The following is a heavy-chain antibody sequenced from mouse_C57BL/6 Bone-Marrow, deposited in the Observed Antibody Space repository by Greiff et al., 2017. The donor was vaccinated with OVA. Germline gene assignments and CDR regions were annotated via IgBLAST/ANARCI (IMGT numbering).Heavy chain of an antibody. J-gene: IGHJ2*01. CDR2: ISSGSSTI. Sequence: DVKLQESGGGLVKPGGSLKLSCAASGFTFSDYGMHWVRQAPEKGLEWVAYISSGSSTISYADTVKGRFTISRDNAKNTLFLQMTSLRSEDTAMYYCARRKEGYFDYWGQGTTLTVSS. CDR3: ARRKEGYFDY. V-gene: IGHV5-17*01. CDR1: GFTFSDYG.